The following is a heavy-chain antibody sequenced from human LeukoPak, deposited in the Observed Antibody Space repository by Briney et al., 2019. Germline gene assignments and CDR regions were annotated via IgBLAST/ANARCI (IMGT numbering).Heavy chain of an antibody. CDR3: AKEYSGSLSPFPSYFDY. CDR1: GFTFSSYG. CDR2: IRYDGSNK. D-gene: IGHD1-26*01. J-gene: IGHJ4*02. V-gene: IGHV3-30*02. Sequence: GGSLRLSCAASGFTFSSYGMHWVRQAPGKGLEWVAFIRYDGSNKYYADSVKGRFTISRDNSKNTLYLQMNSLRAEDTAVYYCAKEYSGSLSPFPSYFDYWGQGTLVTVPS.